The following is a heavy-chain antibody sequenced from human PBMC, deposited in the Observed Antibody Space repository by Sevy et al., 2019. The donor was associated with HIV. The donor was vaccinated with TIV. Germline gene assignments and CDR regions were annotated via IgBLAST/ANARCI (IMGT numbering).Heavy chain of an antibody. Sequence: GGSLRLSCEASGFDVGTNYMNWVRQAPGRGLEWVSVIYSSGDTDYAGSVKGRFTISRANSRNTLYLQINSLRAEDTAVYYCASSLLYLYESNGHYHLDYGGRGTLVTVSS. CDR3: ASSLLYLYESNGHYHLDY. CDR1: GFDVGTNY. CDR2: IYSSGDT. D-gene: IGHD3-22*01. V-gene: IGHV3-53*01. J-gene: IGHJ4*02.